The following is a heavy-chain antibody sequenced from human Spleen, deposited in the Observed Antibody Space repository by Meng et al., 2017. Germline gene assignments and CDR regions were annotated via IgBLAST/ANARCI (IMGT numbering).Heavy chain of an antibody. CDR3: AGRFIAVAGFYY. J-gene: IGHJ4*02. D-gene: IGHD6-19*01. Sequence: GESLKISCAASGFTFSSYAMSWARQPPGKGLEWVAVISADGSDKYFADSVKGRFSISRDNSKNTLYLRMNSLTTEDTAVYYCAGRFIAVAGFYYWGQGTLVTVSS. V-gene: IGHV3-30*01. CDR1: GFTFSSYA. CDR2: ISADGSDK.